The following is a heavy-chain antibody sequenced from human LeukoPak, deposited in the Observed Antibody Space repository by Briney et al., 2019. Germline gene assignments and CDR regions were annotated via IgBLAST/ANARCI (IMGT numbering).Heavy chain of an antibody. V-gene: IGHV3-23*01. CDR3: AKAHLYYYDSSGYYPYFDY. CDR1: GFTFSSYA. Sequence: GGSLRPSCAASGFTFSSYAMSWVRQAPGKGLEWVSASSGSTFYADSMKGRFTISRDNSKDTLYLQMNSLRAEDTAVYYCAKAHLYYYDSSGYYPYFDYWGQGTLVTVSS. CDR2: SSGST. J-gene: IGHJ4*02. D-gene: IGHD3-22*01.